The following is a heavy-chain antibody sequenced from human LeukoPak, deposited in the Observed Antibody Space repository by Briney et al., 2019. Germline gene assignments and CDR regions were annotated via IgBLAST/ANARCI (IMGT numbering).Heavy chain of an antibody. J-gene: IGHJ6*02. CDR1: GFTVSSNY. V-gene: IGHV3-66*01. Sequence: PGGSLRLSCAASGFTVSSNYMSWVRQAPGKGLEWVSVIYGGGSTYCADSVKGRFTISRDNSKNTLYLQMNSLRAEDTAVYYCARESWFGELSNGMDVWGQGTTVTVSS. CDR3: ARESWFGELSNGMDV. CDR2: IYGGGST. D-gene: IGHD3-10*01.